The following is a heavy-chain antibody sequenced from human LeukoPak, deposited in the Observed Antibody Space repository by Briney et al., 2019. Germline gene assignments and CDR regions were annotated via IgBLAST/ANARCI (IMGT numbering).Heavy chain of an antibody. D-gene: IGHD6-13*01. Sequence: PSQTLSLTCTVSARSISSRSHYWGWIRQPPGEGLEWIGRTYFTGSTYYNPSLKSRVSISGATFQNHFSLTLCSLTAPDTALFYWARRHIAGARHAFDIWGQGAMVSVSS. J-gene: IGHJ3*02. CDR3: ARRHIAGARHAFDI. CDR1: ARSISSRSHY. V-gene: IGHV4-39*01. CDR2: TYFTGST.